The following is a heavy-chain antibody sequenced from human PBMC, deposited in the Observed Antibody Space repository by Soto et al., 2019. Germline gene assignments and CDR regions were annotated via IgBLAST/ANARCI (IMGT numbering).Heavy chain of an antibody. V-gene: IGHV1-18*01. CDR1: GYTFTSYG. J-gene: IGHJ5*02. Sequence: QVQLVQSGAEVKKPGASVKVSCKASGYTFTSYGISWVHQAPGQGLEWMGWISPYNGNTNYAQKLQGRVTMTTDTSTSTAYMELRSLRSDDTAVYYCARDRDDFWSGYPWFDPWGQGTLVTVSS. CDR2: ISPYNGNT. CDR3: ARDRDDFWSGYPWFDP. D-gene: IGHD3-3*01.